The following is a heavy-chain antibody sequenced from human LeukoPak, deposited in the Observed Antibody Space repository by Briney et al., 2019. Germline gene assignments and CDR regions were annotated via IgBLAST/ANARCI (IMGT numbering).Heavy chain of an antibody. CDR1: GFTFSSYA. D-gene: IGHD3-3*01. CDR3: AKGDYDFWSGYNPFDY. J-gene: IGHJ4*02. Sequence: GGSLRLSCAASGFTFSSYAMSWVRQAPGKGLEWVSAISGSGGRTYYADSVKGRFTISRDNSKNTLCLQMNSLRAEDTAVYYCAKGDYDFWSGYNPFDYWGQGTLVTVSS. V-gene: IGHV3-23*01. CDR2: ISGSGGRT.